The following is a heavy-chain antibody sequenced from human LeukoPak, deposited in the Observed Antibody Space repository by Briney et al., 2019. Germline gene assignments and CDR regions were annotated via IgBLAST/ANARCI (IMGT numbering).Heavy chain of an antibody. CDR3: ARERSADYYYYYYMDV. Sequence: PSETLSLTCTVSGGSISSYYWSWIRQPPGKGLEWIGYIYYSGSTNYNPSLKSRVTISVDTSKNQFSLKLSSVTAADTAVYYCARERSADYYYYYYMDVWGKGTTVTISS. V-gene: IGHV4-59*01. CDR2: IYYSGST. J-gene: IGHJ6*03. CDR1: GGSISSYY.